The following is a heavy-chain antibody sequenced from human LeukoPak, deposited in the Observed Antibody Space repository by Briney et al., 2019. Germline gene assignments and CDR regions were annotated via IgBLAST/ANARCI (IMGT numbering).Heavy chain of an antibody. V-gene: IGHV3-7*01. D-gene: IGHD4/OR15-4a*01. CDR3: ARGSLIMTLVKADTYYFDY. CDR1: GFTFSSYW. J-gene: IGHJ4*02. CDR2: IKQDGSEK. Sequence: GGSLRLSCAASGFTFSSYWMSWVRQLPGKGLEWMANIKQDGSEKHYVDSVKGRFTISRDNAKNAVFLQMNSLRAEDTGVYYCARGSLIMTLVKADTYYFDYWGQGTLVTVYS.